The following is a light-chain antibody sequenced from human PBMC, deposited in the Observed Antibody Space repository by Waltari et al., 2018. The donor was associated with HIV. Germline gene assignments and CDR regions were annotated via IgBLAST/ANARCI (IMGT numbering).Light chain of an antibody. Sequence: QLILTQSPSASASLGASVKLTCTLTSGPNIYTVAWHQQQPEKGPRFLMKINTYGSRTKGDGIPDLFSVSSSGAAHSLTISSLQSEDEADYYCQTWGPVILNWLFGGGTRLTVL. V-gene: IGLV4-69*01. CDR3: QTWGPVILNWL. CDR2: INTYGSR. J-gene: IGLJ3*02. CDR1: SGPNIYT.